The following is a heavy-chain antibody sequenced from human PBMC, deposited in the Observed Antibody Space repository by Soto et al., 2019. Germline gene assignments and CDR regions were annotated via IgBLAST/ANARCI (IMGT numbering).Heavy chain of an antibody. Sequence: EVHLVESGGGLVKPGGSLRLSCAVSGFTFSSCTMNWVRQARGKGLEWVSSISPSTSHIYYADSVKGRFTISRDNAKNSLFLQMNSQRAEDTAVYYCSGCSGGACHQNYGMDVWGQGTTVTVSS. D-gene: IGHD2-15*01. CDR3: SGCSGGACHQNYGMDV. J-gene: IGHJ6*02. CDR2: ISPSTSHI. CDR1: GFTFSSCT. V-gene: IGHV3-21*01.